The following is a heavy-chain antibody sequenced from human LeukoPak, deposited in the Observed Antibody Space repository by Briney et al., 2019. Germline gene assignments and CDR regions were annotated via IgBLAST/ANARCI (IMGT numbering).Heavy chain of an antibody. J-gene: IGHJ4*02. CDR2: ISGSGGST. CDR3: AKGADIVVVPTPFDY. CDR1: GFTLSSYA. D-gene: IGHD2-2*01. Sequence: PGGSLRLSCAASGFTLSSYAMSWVRQAPGKGLEWVSAISGSGGSTYYADSVKGRFTISRDNSKNTLYLQMNSLRAEDTAVYYCAKGADIVVVPTPFDYWGQGTLVTASS. V-gene: IGHV3-23*01.